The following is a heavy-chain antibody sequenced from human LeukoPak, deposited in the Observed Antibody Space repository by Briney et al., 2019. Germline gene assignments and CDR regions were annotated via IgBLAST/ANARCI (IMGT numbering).Heavy chain of an antibody. Sequence: SETLSLTCAVYGGSFSGYYWSWIRQTPGKGLEWIGEINHSGSTNYNPSLKSRVTISVDTSKNQFSLKLSSVTAADTAVYYCARGLYCTNGVCYTAPPPFDYWGQGTLVTVSS. D-gene: IGHD2-8*01. CDR2: INHSGST. V-gene: IGHV4-34*01. CDR3: ARGLYCTNGVCYTAPPPFDY. J-gene: IGHJ4*02. CDR1: GGSFSGYY.